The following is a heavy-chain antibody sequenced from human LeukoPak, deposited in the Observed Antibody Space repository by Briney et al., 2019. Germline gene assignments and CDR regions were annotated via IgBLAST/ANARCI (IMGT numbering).Heavy chain of an antibody. CDR1: GYTFTSYY. D-gene: IGHD3-10*01. Sequence: ASVKVSCKASGYTFTSYYMHWVRQAPGQGLEWMGIINPSGGSTSYAQKFQGRVTMTRDTSTSTVYMELSSLRSEDTAVYYCARAITMVRGKSNWFDPWGQGTLVTVSS. CDR3: ARAITMVRGKSNWFDP. J-gene: IGHJ5*02. CDR2: INPSGGST. V-gene: IGHV1-46*01.